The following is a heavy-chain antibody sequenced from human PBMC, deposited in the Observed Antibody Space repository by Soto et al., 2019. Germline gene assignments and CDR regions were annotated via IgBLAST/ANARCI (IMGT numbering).Heavy chain of an antibody. V-gene: IGHV3-23*01. CDR2: ISVFGGPT. J-gene: IGHJ6*04. D-gene: IGHD3-3*01. CDR1: GFTFTSQA. Sequence: EVQLLESGGGLVQPGGSLKLSCTASGFTFTSQAMSWVRQAPGRGLEWVSSISVFGGPTSYADSVKGRFTISRDNSRNTLYLQMHSLRAEDTAVYYFSKGGPRHWSGDSGGVWGKGATGTVSS. CDR3: SKGGPRHWSGDSGGV.